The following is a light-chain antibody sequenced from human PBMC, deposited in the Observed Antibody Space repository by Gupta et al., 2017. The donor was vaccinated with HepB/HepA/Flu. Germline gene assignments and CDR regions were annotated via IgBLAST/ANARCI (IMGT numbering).Light chain of an antibody. J-gene: IGLJ2*01. CDR3: SSYTTISTRI. Sequence: QSALTQPASVSGSPGQSITISCTGTSSDIGAYNYVSWFQQHPGQVPKLMIYDVDNRPSGVSNRFSGSKSGNTASLTISGLQTEDEADYYCSSYTTISTRIFGGGTRL. V-gene: IGLV2-14*03. CDR2: DVD. CDR1: SSDIGAYNY.